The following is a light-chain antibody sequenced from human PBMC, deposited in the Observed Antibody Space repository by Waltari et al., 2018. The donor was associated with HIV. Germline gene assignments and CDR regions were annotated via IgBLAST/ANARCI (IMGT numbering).Light chain of an antibody. CDR1: RPVLYNQSY. CDR2: WAS. V-gene: IGKV4-1*01. J-gene: IGKJ4*01. Sequence: DIVMTQSPDSLAVSLGARASVTCPSSRPVLYNQSYLAWYQQKPGQAPKVLIYWASTRAFGVPDRFSGSGSGTDFSLTISRVQADDVAIYYCQQYYTLRSTFGGGTKIEI. CDR3: QQYYTLRST.